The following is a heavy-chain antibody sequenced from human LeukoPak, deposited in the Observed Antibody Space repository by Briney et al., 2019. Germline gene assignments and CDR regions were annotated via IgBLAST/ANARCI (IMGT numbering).Heavy chain of an antibody. V-gene: IGHV4-34*01. D-gene: IGHD1-1*01. CDR2: SSHTGDIT. CDR1: GGSFSNHY. J-gene: IGHJ5*02. CDR3: VRVPDVIAQPCDT. Sequence: SETLSLTCAVYGGSFSNHYWTWIRQTPGRGYEWIGESSHTGDITGYNPSLKGRATIFVDSSKKQFSLRVTSVTAADTGIYYCVRVPDVIAQPCDTWGPGIVVTVSS.